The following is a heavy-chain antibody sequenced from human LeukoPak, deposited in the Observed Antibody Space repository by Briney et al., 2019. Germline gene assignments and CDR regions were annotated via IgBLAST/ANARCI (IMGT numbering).Heavy chain of an antibody. CDR1: GFTVSGNY. CDR3: VRAQLYFDSGVYGPYYFDY. V-gene: IGHV3-53*01. CDR2: IYPGGST. Sequence: GESLRLSCAASGFTVSGNYMSWVRQAPGKGLQGVSLIYPGGSTYYAGSVKGQFTISRDSSMNTLDLQMTSLRAEDTAVYYCVRAQLYFDSGVYGPYYFDYWGQGALVTVSS. D-gene: IGHD2-15*01. J-gene: IGHJ4*02.